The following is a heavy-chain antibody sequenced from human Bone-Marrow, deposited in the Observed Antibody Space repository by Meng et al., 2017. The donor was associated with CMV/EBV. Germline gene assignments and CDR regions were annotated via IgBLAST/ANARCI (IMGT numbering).Heavy chain of an antibody. Sequence: GESLKISCAASGFTFSDYYMSWIRQAPGKGLEWVSYISSSGSTIYYAVSVKGRFTISRDNAKNSLYLQMNGLRAEDTAVYYCSRTLRYANALDIWGQGTMVTVSS. CDR2: ISSSGSTI. V-gene: IGHV3-11*01. D-gene: IGHD1-1*01. CDR3: SRTLRYANALDI. J-gene: IGHJ3*02. CDR1: GFTFSDYY.